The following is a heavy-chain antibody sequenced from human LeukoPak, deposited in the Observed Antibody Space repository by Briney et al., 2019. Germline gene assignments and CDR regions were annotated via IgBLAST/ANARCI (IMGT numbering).Heavy chain of an antibody. CDR1: GFTFSGYT. CDR3: ARGLTLDAFDI. Sequence: GGSLRLSCAASGFTFSGYTMNWVRQAPGKGLEWVSSISSSSSYIYYADSVKGRFTISRDNAKNSLYLQMNSLRAEDTAMYYCARGLTLDAFDIWGQGTMVTVSS. V-gene: IGHV3-21*01. CDR2: ISSSSSYI. J-gene: IGHJ3*02.